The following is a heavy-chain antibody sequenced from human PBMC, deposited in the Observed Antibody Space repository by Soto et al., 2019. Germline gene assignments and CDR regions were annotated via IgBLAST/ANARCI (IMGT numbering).Heavy chain of an antibody. J-gene: IGHJ4*02. D-gene: IGHD4-17*01. CDR2: MNFDGSEK. CDR1: GFFFDKYW. CDR3: ARRDDYVHFDF. Sequence: EVQLAESGGGVVQPGGSLRLSCAASGFFFDKYWMTWVRQAPGKGLEWVAKMNFDGSEKYYVDSVKGRFTISRDNVKNSLYLQMNSLRAEDTAVYYCARRDDYVHFDFWGQGTRVTVST. V-gene: IGHV3-7*01.